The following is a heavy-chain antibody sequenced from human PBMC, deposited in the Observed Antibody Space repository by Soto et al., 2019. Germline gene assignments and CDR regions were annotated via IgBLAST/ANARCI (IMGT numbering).Heavy chain of an antibody. D-gene: IGHD6-19*01. CDR2: ISYDGSNQ. V-gene: IGHV3-30-3*01. CDR1: GFSFSRHG. CDR3: ARDRSSTYYYYGMDL. Sequence: PGGSLRLSCAASGFSFSRHGMHWVRQAPGKGLEWVAVISYDGSNQDYADSVKGRFSISRDNSKNTVYLQMNSLRVEDSAVYYCARDRSSTYYYYGMDLWRQGTTVTVSS. J-gene: IGHJ6*02.